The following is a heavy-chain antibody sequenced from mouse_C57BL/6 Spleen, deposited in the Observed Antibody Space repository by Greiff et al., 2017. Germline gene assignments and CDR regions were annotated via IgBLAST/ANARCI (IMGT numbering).Heavy chain of an antibody. CDR3: ATQATWAMDY. V-gene: IGHV3-6*01. J-gene: IGHJ4*01. CDR2: ISYDGSN. CDR1: GYSITSGYY. Sequence: EVKLQESGPGLVKPSQSLSLTCSVTGYSITSGYYWNWIRQFPGNKLEWMGYISYDGSNNYNPSLKNRTSITRDTSKNQFFLKLNSVTTEDTATYYCATQATWAMDYWGQGTSVTVSS. D-gene: IGHD3-2*02.